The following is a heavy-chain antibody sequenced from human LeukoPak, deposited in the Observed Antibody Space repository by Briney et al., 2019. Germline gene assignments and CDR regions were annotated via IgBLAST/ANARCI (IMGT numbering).Heavy chain of an antibody. CDR3: ARVRYYYDSSGPFDY. CDR2: INPNSGGT. CDR1: GYTFTGYY. V-gene: IGHV1-2*02. J-gene: IGHJ4*02. Sequence: ASVKVSCKASGYTFTGYYIHWVRQAPGQGLEWMGWINPNSGGTNYAQKFQRRVTMTRDTSISTAYMELSRLRSDDTAVYYCARVRYYYDSSGPFDYWGQGTLVTVSS. D-gene: IGHD3-22*01.